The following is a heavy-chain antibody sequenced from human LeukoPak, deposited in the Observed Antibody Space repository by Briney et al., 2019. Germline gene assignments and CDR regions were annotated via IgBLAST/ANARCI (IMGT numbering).Heavy chain of an antibody. CDR3: ARVEYGDYVYAHYYYMDV. Sequence: PGGSLRLSCAASGFTFSSYWMSWVRQAPGKGLEWVANIKQDGSEKYYVDSVKGRFTISRDNAKNSLYLQMNSLRAEDTAVYYCARVEYGDYVYAHYYYMDVWGKGTTVTVSS. V-gene: IGHV3-7*01. CDR2: IKQDGSEK. CDR1: GFTFSSYW. D-gene: IGHD4-17*01. J-gene: IGHJ6*03.